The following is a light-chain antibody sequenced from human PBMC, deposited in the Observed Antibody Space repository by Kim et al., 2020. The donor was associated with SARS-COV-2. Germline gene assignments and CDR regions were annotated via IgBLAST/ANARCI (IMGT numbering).Light chain of an antibody. CDR2: FDS. CDR1: NIGSYS. CDR3: QLWDTSGAYGV. J-gene: IGLJ3*02. V-gene: IGLV3-21*04. Sequence: APGRTARRTCGRNNIGSYSVPWYQQKPGHAPVPVISFDSDRPSGIPERFSGSNSRNTATLTISRVEVEDEADYYCQLWDTSGAYGVFGGGTQLTVL.